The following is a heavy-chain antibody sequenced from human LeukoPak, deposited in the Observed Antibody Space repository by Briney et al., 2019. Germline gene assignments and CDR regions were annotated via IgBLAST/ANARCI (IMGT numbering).Heavy chain of an antibody. CDR1: GFTFSSYA. D-gene: IGHD1-26*01. Sequence: GGSLRLSCAASGFTFSSYAMTWVRQAPGKGLEWVSATSSGGDSTYYADSVKGRSTISRDKSKNTVYLQMNSLRVEDTAVYYCANRGGIYVGSYYFGSWGQGTLVTVSS. J-gene: IGHJ4*02. V-gene: IGHV3-23*01. CDR2: TSSGGDST. CDR3: ANRGGIYVGSYYFGS.